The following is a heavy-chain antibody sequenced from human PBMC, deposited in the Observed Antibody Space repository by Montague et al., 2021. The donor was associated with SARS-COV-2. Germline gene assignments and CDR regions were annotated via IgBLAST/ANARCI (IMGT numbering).Heavy chain of an antibody. CDR2: IYHTDTT. CDR3: ARRGSGWSDLAY. V-gene: IGHV4-4*02. Sequence: SETRSLTCVVSGDSLSTYNWRSLVRLPPGKLLDMGCVIYHTDTTYYTSSLKGRISMSDDNYWNQFSLRLSSVTAADTAIYYCARRGSGWSDLAYWGQGTLVTVSS. J-gene: IGHJ4*02. D-gene: IGHD3-16*01. CDR1: GDSLSTYNW.